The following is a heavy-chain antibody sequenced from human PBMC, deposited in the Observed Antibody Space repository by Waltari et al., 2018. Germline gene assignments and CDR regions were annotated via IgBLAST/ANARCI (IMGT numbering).Heavy chain of an antibody. CDR1: GLTFTKYG. CDR2: ISYDGSKI. Sequence: QVYLVESGGGVVQPRGSLRLSCLASGLTFTKYGMHWVRQSPGKGLEWVAFISYDGSKIYDADSVKGRFTISRDNANNILYLEMNSLRPEDTSIYYCAKDGDFSLPGYDAFDAWGQGTVVTVSS. CDR3: AKDGDFSLPGYDAFDA. V-gene: IGHV3-30*02. D-gene: IGHD4-17*01. J-gene: IGHJ3*01.